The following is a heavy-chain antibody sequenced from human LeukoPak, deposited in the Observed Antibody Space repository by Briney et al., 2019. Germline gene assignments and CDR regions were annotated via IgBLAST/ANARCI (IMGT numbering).Heavy chain of an antibody. CDR1: GFTFSSYA. CDR3: AKVPVAVAAAGTLSY. Sequence: PGRSLRLSCAASGFTFSSYAMSWVRQAPGKGLEWVSAISGSGGSTYYADSVKGRFTISRDNSKNTLYLQMNSLRAEDTAVYYCAKVPVAVAAAGTLSYWGQGTLVTVSS. CDR2: ISGSGGST. V-gene: IGHV3-23*01. D-gene: IGHD6-13*01. J-gene: IGHJ4*02.